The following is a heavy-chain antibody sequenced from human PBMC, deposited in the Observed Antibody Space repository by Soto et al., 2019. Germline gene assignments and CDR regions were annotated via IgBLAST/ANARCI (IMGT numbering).Heavy chain of an antibody. J-gene: IGHJ4*02. V-gene: IGHV3-73*02. Sequence: EVQLVESGGDLVQPGGSLKLSCAGSGFTFSGSAIHWVRQASGKGLEWVGRIRSKANSYATVYAASVTGRFTISRDDSKNTAYLQMNSLKTEDTAVYYCARLWSEREPNFDHWGQGTLVTVSS. CDR3: ARLWSEREPNFDH. D-gene: IGHD1-26*01. CDR2: IRSKANSYAT. CDR1: GFTFSGSA.